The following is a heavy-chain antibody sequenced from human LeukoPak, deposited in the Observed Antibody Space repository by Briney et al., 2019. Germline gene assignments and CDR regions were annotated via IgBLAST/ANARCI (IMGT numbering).Heavy chain of an antibody. V-gene: IGHV4-61*01. CDR3: ARGALIVGATGWFDP. D-gene: IGHD1-26*01. Sequence: SETLSLTCTVSGYSISSGYYWGWIGQPPGKDLEWIGYIYYSGSTNYNPSLKSRVTISVDTSKNQFSLKLSSVTAADTAVYYCARGALIVGATGWFDPWGQGTLVTVSS. CDR2: IYYSGST. J-gene: IGHJ5*02. CDR1: GYSISSGYY.